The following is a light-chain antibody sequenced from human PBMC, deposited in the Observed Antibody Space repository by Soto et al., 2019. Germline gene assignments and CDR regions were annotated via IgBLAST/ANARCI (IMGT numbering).Light chain of an antibody. V-gene: IGKV1-5*01. CDR3: QHYNSYSRA. Sequence: DVQMTQSPSTLSASVGDRVTMTCRASEFISDWLAWYQQKPGQAPKLLIYDASTLESGVPGRFSGSGVGTHFTLTISGRQPEDFATYHCQHYNSYSRAFGQGTKVEI. J-gene: IGKJ1*01. CDR1: EFISDW. CDR2: DAS.